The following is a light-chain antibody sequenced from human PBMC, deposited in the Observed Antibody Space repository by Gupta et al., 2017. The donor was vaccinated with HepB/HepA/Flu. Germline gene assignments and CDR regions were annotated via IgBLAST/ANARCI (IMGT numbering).Light chain of an antibody. J-gene: IGKJ1*01. Sequence: QMTQSTSTLSAVRGDRVTFTCRARQSMSSWVAWYQQKPGKDPKLLIIKASTLQTGDPARGCGSGSGTEFTLTSRSVKTDELATYYGQQYICVPVTFGRGTKVEV. V-gene: IGKV1-5*03. CDR3: QQYICVPVT. CDR1: QSMSSW. CDR2: KAS.